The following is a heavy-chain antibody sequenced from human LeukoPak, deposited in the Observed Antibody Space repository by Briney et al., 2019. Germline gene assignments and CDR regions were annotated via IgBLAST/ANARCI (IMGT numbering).Heavy chain of an antibody. CDR1: GYTFTSYY. D-gene: IGHD3-10*01. J-gene: IGHJ6*03. CDR3: ARGPFEVPYYYYMDV. Sequence: ATVKVSCKASGYTFTSYYMHWVRQAPGQGLEWMGIINPSGGSTSYAQKFQGRVTMTRDTSTSTVYMELSSLRSEDTAVYYCARGPFEVPYYYYMDVWGKGTTVTVSS. V-gene: IGHV1-46*01. CDR2: INPSGGST.